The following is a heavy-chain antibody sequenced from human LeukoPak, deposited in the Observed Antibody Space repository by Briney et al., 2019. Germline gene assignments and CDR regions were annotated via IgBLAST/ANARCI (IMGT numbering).Heavy chain of an antibody. CDR1: GFTFSTYW. CDR3: ASLWNFDN. D-gene: IGHD1-1*01. V-gene: IGHV3-74*01. CDR2: INGDGSST. Sequence: GGSLRLSCTASGFTFSTYWMHWVRQAPGKGLVWVSRINGDGSSTSYADSVKGRFTISRDNAKNTLYLQMNSLRVEDTAVYYCASLWNFDNWGQGTLVPV. J-gene: IGHJ4*02.